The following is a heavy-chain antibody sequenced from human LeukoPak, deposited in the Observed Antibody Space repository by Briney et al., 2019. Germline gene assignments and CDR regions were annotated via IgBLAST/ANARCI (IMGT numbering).Heavy chain of an antibody. Sequence: PSETLSLTCTVSGGSISSYYWSWIRQPAGKGLEWIGRTYTSGSTKYNPSLKSRVTMSVDTSKNQFSLKLSSVTAADTAVYYCARDRGYYDSSGYYYRSFDYWGQGTLVTVSS. CDR2: TYTSGST. D-gene: IGHD3-22*01. V-gene: IGHV4-4*07. CDR3: ARDRGYYDSSGYYYRSFDY. J-gene: IGHJ4*02. CDR1: GGSISSYY.